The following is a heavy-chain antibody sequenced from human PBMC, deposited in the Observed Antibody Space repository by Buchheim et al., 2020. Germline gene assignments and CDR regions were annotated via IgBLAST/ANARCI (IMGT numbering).Heavy chain of an antibody. D-gene: IGHD6-13*01. Sequence: QVQLVESGGGVVQPGRSLRLSCAASGFTFSSYGMHWVRQAPGKGLEWVAVISYDGSNKYYADSVKGRFTISRDNSKNTLYLQMNSLRAEDTAVYYCAKEQQRGRTTTIFDYWGQGTL. V-gene: IGHV3-30*18. CDR2: ISYDGSNK. J-gene: IGHJ4*02. CDR1: GFTFSSYG. CDR3: AKEQQRGRTTTIFDY.